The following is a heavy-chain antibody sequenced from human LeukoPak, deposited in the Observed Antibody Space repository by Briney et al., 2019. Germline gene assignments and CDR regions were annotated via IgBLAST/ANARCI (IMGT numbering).Heavy chain of an antibody. Sequence: PGGSLRLSCAASGFTFSSYGMQWARQAPGKGLEWVAVIWYDGSDKYYADSVKGRFTISRDNSKNTVYLQMNSLRAEDTAVYYCAKAGYKYGLYYFDFWGQGTLVTVSS. CDR1: GFTFSSYG. CDR2: IWYDGSDK. CDR3: AKAGYKYGLYYFDF. V-gene: IGHV3-33*06. J-gene: IGHJ4*02. D-gene: IGHD5-18*01.